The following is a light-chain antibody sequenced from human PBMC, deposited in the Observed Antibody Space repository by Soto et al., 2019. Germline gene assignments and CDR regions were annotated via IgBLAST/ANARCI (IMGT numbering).Light chain of an antibody. CDR2: VGTGGIVG. V-gene: IGLV9-49*01. Sequence: QLVLTQPPSASASLGASVTLTCTLSSGYSNYKVDWYQQRPGKGPRFVMRVGTGGIVGSKGDGIPDRFSVLGSGLNRYLTIKNIQEEDESDYHCGADHGSWSNFAFGTGTKLTVL. CDR1: SGYSNYK. J-gene: IGLJ1*01. CDR3: GADHGSWSNFA.